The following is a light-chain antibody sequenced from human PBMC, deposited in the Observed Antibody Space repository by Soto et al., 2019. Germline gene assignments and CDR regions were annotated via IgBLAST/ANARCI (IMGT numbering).Light chain of an antibody. J-gene: IGKJ4*01. CDR3: QQTYSTPPT. V-gene: IGKV1-39*01. Sequence: DIHMTQSPSSLSASVGDSVTITCRPIQNIDRYLHWYQHIPGKAPKLLIYGASNLQSGVPSRFTGSGSRTHFTLTISSLQPEDSATYYCQQTYSTPPTFGGGTKVE. CDR1: QNIDRY. CDR2: GAS.